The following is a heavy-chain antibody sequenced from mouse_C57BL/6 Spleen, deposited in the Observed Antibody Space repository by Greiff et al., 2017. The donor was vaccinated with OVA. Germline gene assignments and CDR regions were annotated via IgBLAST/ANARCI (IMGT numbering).Heavy chain of an antibody. CDR3: TRKGMDAMDY. J-gene: IGHJ4*01. Sequence: QVQLQQSGAELVRPGASVTLSCKASGYTFTDYEMHWVKQTPVHGLEWIGAIDPETGGTAYNQKFKGKAILTADKSSRTAYMELRSLTSEDSAVYYCTRKGMDAMDYWGQGTSVTVSS. CDR1: GYTFTDYE. V-gene: IGHV1-15*01. D-gene: IGHD2-3*01. CDR2: IDPETGGT.